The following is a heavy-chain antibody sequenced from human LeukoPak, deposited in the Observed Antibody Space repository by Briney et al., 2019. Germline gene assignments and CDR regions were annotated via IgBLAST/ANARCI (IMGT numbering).Heavy chain of an antibody. CDR1: GFTFSSHW. J-gene: IGHJ6*03. V-gene: IGHV3-74*01. CDR3: ARDHRVYATTMDV. CDR2: IDSDGSST. Sequence: GGSPRLSCVASGFTFSSHWMHWVRQAPGKGLVWVSRIDSDGSSTSYADSVKGRFTISRDNAKNTLYLQMNSLRAEDTAVYYCARDHRVYATTMDVWGKGTTVTVSS. D-gene: IGHD2-8*01.